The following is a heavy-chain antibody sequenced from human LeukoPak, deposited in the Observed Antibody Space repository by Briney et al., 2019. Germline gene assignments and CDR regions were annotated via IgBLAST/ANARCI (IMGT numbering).Heavy chain of an antibody. V-gene: IGHV4-30-2*01. D-gene: IGHD6-19*01. Sequence: PSETLSLTCAVSGGSISSGGYSWSWIRQPPGKGLEWIGYIYHSGSTYYNPSLKSRVTISVDRSKNQFSLKLSSVTAADMAVYYCAREYSGDYVDYWGQGTLVTVSS. CDR3: AREYSGDYVDY. J-gene: IGHJ4*02. CDR1: GGSISSGGYS. CDR2: IYHSGST.